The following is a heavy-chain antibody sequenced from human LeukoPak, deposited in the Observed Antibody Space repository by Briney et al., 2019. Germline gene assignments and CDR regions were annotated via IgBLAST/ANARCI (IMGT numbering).Heavy chain of an antibody. V-gene: IGHV3-33*08. CDR1: GFTFSSYG. CDR2: IWYGGSNK. Sequence: GRSLRLSCAASGFTFSSYGMHWVRQAPGKGLEWVAVIWYGGSNKYYADSEKGRFTISRDNSKNTLYLQMNSLRAEDTALYYCARQYYDILSGYLDYWGQGTLVTVS. CDR3: ARQYYDILSGYLDY. D-gene: IGHD3-9*01. J-gene: IGHJ4*02.